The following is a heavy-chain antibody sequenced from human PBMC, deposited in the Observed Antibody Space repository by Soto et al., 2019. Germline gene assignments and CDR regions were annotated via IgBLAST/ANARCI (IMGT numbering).Heavy chain of an antibody. CDR2: INHSGST. CDR3: ARGGYSGYVGY. Sequence: PSETLSLTCAVYGGSFSGYYWSWIRQPPGKGLEWIGEINHSGSTNYNPSLKSRVTISVDTSKNQSSLKLSSVTAADTAVYYCARGGYSGYVGYWGQGTLVTVSS. D-gene: IGHD5-12*01. CDR1: GGSFSGYY. J-gene: IGHJ4*02. V-gene: IGHV4-34*01.